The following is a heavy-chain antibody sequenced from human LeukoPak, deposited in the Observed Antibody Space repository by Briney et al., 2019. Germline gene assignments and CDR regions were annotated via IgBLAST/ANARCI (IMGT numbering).Heavy chain of an antibody. CDR2: INPNGGST. CDR3: ARILRRRMAAAGTAYSYYMDV. D-gene: IGHD6-13*01. Sequence: ASVKVSCKASGYSFTSYYMHWVRQAPGQGLEWMGIINPNGGSTSYAQKFQGRVTMTTDTSTSTAYMEVRSLRSDDTAVYYCARILRRRMAAAGTAYSYYMDVWGKGTTVTISS. J-gene: IGHJ6*03. V-gene: IGHV1-46*01. CDR1: GYSFTSYY.